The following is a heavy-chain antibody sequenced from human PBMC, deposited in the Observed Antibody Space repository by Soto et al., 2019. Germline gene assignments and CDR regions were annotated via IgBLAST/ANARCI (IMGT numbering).Heavy chain of an antibody. CDR2: IYYSGST. V-gene: IGHV4-59*01. CDR3: ARGTWTYGMDV. J-gene: IGHJ6*02. CDR1: GGSISSYY. D-gene: IGHD3-16*01. Sequence: KPSETLSLTCTVSGGSISSYYWSWIRQPPGKGLEWIGYIYYSGSTNYNPSLKSRVTISVDTSKNQFSLKLSSVTAADTAVYYCARGTWTYGMDVWGQGTTVTVSS.